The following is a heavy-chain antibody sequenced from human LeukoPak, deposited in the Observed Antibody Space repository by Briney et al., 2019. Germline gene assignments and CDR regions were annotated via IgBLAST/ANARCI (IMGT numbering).Heavy chain of an antibody. J-gene: IGHJ4*02. CDR2: VTSKTEGGTA. V-gene: IGHV3-15*01. D-gene: IGHD1-20*01. Sequence: PGGSLRLSCAASGFTFTNARMSWVRQAPGKGXXXXXRVTSKTEGGTADYSAPVKGRFTISRDDSKNILYLQMSSLETEDTGVYYCTTVGNWNPRSYWGQGTLVTVSS. CDR1: GFTFTNAR. CDR3: TTVGNWNPRSY.